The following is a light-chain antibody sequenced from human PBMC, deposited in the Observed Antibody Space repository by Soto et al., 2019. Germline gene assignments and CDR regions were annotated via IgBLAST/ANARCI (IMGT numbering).Light chain of an antibody. V-gene: IGLV2-14*01. Sequence: QSALTQPASVSGSPGQSITISCTGTSSDVGGYNFVSWYQQHPGKAPKLLIYEVSNRTSGVSNRFSGSKSGNTASLTISGLQTEDEADYYCSSYRSNSMPVGTGTKLTVL. CDR1: SSDVGGYNF. CDR3: SSYRSNSMP. J-gene: IGLJ1*01. CDR2: EVS.